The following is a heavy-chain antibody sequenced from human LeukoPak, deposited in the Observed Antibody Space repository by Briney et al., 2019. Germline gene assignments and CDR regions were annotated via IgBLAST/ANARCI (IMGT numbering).Heavy chain of an antibody. CDR2: IYWNDYK. Sequence: SGPTLVKPTQTLTLTCSFSGFSLTTSGVGVGWVRQPPGKALEWLALIYWNDYKPYSPSLKSGLTISKDTTKNQVVLTMTDMDPVDTGTYYCARRRGGSGSYYFDYWGQGILVTVSS. V-gene: IGHV2-5*01. J-gene: IGHJ4*02. CDR1: GFSLTTSGVG. D-gene: IGHD3-10*01. CDR3: ARRRGGSGSYYFDY.